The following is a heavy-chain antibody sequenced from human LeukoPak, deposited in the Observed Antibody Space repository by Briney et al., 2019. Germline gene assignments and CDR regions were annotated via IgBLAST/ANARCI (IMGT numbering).Heavy chain of an antibody. J-gene: IGHJ5*02. CDR3: ARVTMVRGVIVNWFDP. D-gene: IGHD3-10*01. Sequence: SGTLSLTCAVSGGSISSYYWSWIRQPPGKGLEWIGYIYYSGSTYYNPSLKSRVTISVDTSKNQFSLKLSSVTAADTAVYYCARVTMVRGVIVNWFDPWGQGTLVTVSS. CDR2: IYYSGST. CDR1: GGSISSYY. V-gene: IGHV4-59*12.